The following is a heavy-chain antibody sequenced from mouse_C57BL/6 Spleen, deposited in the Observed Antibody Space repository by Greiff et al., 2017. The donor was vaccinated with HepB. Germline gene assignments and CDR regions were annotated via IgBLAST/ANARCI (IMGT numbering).Heavy chain of an antibody. Sequence: VQLQQSGPELVKPGASVKISCKASGYSFTGYYMNWVKQSPEKSLEWIGEINPSTGGTTYNQKFKAKATLTVDKSSSTAYMQRKSLTSEDSAVYYCERVLRRGFDYWGQGTTLTVSS. CDR1: GYSFTGYY. CDR2: INPSTGGT. V-gene: IGHV1-42*01. D-gene: IGHD2-12*01. J-gene: IGHJ2*01. CDR3: ERVLRRGFDY.